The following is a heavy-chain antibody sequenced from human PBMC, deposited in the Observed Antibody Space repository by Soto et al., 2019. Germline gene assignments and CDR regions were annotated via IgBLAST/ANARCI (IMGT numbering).Heavy chain of an antibody. J-gene: IGHJ3*02. D-gene: IGHD4-17*01. CDR1: GFTFSSYS. CDR2: ISSSSSYI. Sequence: EVQLVESGGGLVKPGGYLRLSCAASGFTFSSYSMNWVRQAPGKGLEWVSSISSSSSYIYYADSVKGRFTISRDNAKNSLYLQMNSLRAEDTAVYYCARVKPGPRWAPFPDAFDIWGQGTMVTVSS. V-gene: IGHV3-21*01. CDR3: ARVKPGPRWAPFPDAFDI.